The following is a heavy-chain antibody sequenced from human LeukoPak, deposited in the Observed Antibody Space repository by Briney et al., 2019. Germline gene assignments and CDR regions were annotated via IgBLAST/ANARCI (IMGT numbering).Heavy chain of an antibody. D-gene: IGHD2-15*01. CDR1: GYAFTGYY. Sequence: ASVKVSCKASGYAFTGYYMHWVRQAPGQGLEWMGWINPNSGGTNYAQKFQGRVTMTRDTSISTAYMELSRLRSDDTAVYYCARGGKISFNWFDPWGQGTLVTVSS. J-gene: IGHJ5*02. CDR3: ARGGKISFNWFDP. CDR2: INPNSGGT. V-gene: IGHV1-2*02.